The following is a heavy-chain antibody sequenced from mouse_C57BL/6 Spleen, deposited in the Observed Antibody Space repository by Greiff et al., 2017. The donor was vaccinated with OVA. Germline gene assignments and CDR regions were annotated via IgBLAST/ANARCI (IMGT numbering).Heavy chain of an antibody. J-gene: IGHJ4*01. V-gene: IGHV5-9*01. CDR3: ARNRYDPYYYAMDY. CDR2: ISGGGGNT. D-gene: IGHD2-12*01. Sequence: VESGGGLVKPGGSLKLSCAASGFTFSSYTMSWVRQTPEKRLEWVATISGGGGNTYYPDSVKGRFTISRDNAKNTLYLQMSSLRSEDTALYYCARNRYDPYYYAMDYWGQGTSVTVSS. CDR1: GFTFSSYT.